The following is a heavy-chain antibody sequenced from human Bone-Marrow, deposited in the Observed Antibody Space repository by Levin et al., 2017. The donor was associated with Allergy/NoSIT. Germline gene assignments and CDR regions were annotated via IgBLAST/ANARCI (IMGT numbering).Heavy chain of an antibody. D-gene: IGHD4/OR15-4a*01. CDR3: ARDGNNRYGAYDYYYYYGLDV. CDR1: GASINNYF. V-gene: IGHV4-4*07. J-gene: IGHJ6*02. CDR2: IYSTGST. Sequence: NPSETLSLTCIVSGASINNYFWSWIRQPAGKGLEWIGRIYSTGSTNYNPSFKSRVTLSVDTSKNQFSLRLTSVTAADTAVYYCARDGNNRYGAYDYYYYYGLDVWGQGTTVIVSS.